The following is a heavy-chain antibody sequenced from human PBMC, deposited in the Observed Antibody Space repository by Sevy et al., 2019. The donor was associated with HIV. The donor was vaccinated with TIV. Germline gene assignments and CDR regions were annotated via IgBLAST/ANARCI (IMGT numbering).Heavy chain of an antibody. J-gene: IGHJ6*02. V-gene: IGHV1-8*01. Sequence: APVKVSCRASGYTFTSYDIHWVRQTTGQGLEWMGWMSPNSGNTGYAQKFQGRVTMTRDTSKGTAYMELSSLRSDDTAVYYCVRILSTSYYNYHALDVWGQGTTVTVS. D-gene: IGHD2-2*01. CDR2: MSPNSGNT. CDR3: VRILSTSYYNYHALDV. CDR1: GYTFTSYD.